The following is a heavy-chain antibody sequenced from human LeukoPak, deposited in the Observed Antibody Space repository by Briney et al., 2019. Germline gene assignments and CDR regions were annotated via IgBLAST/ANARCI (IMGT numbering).Heavy chain of an antibody. J-gene: IGHJ4*02. CDR2: ISSSSSTI. Sequence: PGGSLRLSCAASGFTFSSYSMNWVRQAPGKGLEWVSYISSSSSTIHYADSVKGRFTISRDNAKNSLYLQMNSLRAEDTAVYYCARDLMGDYYFDYWGQGTLVTVSS. CDR3: ARDLMGDYYFDY. CDR1: GFTFSSYS. V-gene: IGHV3-48*01. D-gene: IGHD2-8*01.